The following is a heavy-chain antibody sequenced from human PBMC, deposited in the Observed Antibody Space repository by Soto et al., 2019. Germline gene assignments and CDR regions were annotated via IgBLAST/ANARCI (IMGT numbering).Heavy chain of an antibody. V-gene: IGHV3-33*01. Sequence: QVQLVESGGGVVQPGWSLRLSCVTSGFTFSDYAMHWVRQAPGKGLEWVAVIGPDGSNRYYADSVKGRFTISRDISKNTLYLQMSSLRADDTAVYFCARVGRPQHLLTGFDNWGQGTLVTVSS. CDR2: IGPDGSNR. D-gene: IGHD3-16*01. CDR1: GFTFSDYA. J-gene: IGHJ5*02. CDR3: ARVGRPQHLLTGFDN.